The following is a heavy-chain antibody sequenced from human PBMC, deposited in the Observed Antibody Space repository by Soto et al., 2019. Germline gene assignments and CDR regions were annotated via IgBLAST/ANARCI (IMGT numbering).Heavy chain of an antibody. CDR1: GYTFTSYG. J-gene: IGHJ6*02. CDR3: ARGGKYCTNGVCFFYGMDV. Sequence: VSVKVSSKASGYTFTSYGISWVRQAPGQGLEWMGWISAYNGNTNYAQKLQGRVTMTTDTSTSTAYMELRSLRSDDTAVYYCARGGKYCTNGVCFFYGMDVWGQGTTVTVSS. V-gene: IGHV1-18*01. CDR2: ISAYNGNT. D-gene: IGHD2-8*01.